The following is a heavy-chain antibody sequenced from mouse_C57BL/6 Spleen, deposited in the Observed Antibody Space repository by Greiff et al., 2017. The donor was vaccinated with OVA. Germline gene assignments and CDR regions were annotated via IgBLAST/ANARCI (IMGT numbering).Heavy chain of an antibody. Sequence: QVHVKQPGAELVMPGASVKLSCKASGYTFTSYWMHWVKQRPGQGLEWIGEIDPSDSYTNYNQKFKGKSTLTVDKSSSTAYMQLSSLTSEDSAVYYCARPSRDSSGLAYWGQGTLVTVSA. CDR2: IDPSDSYT. CDR1: GYTFTSYW. J-gene: IGHJ3*01. V-gene: IGHV1-69*01. D-gene: IGHD3-2*02. CDR3: ARPSRDSSGLAY.